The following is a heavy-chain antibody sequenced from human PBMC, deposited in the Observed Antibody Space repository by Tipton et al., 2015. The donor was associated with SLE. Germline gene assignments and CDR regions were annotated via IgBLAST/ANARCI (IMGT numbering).Heavy chain of an antibody. CDR1: GGTFSSYA. V-gene: IGHV1-69*05. Sequence: QSGPEVKKPGSSVKVSCKASGGTFSSYAITWVRQAPGQGLEWMGGIIPIFGTANYAQKFQGRVTITTDESTSTAYMELRSLRSEDTAVYYCATTQTTVTTSGDYWGQGTLVTVSS. D-gene: IGHD4-17*01. CDR3: ATTQTTVTTSGDY. J-gene: IGHJ4*02. CDR2: IIPIFGTA.